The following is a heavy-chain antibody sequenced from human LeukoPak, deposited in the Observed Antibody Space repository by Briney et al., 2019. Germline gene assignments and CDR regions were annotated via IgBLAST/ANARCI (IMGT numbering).Heavy chain of an antibody. Sequence: ASVKVSCKASGYTFTSYGISWVRQAPGQGLEWMGWISAYNGNTNYAQKLQGRVTITRNTSISTAYMELSSLRSEDTAVYYYARGVIAAAQKFAYWGQGTLVTVSS. D-gene: IGHD6-13*01. CDR1: GYTFTSYG. J-gene: IGHJ4*02. CDR3: ARGVIAAAQKFAY. V-gene: IGHV1-18*01. CDR2: ISAYNGNT.